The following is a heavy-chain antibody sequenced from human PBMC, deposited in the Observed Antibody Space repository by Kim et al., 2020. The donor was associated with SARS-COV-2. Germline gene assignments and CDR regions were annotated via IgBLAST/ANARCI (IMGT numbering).Heavy chain of an antibody. J-gene: IGHJ6*02. CDR3: ASNQYYYDSSGYYYGPGYYYYGMDV. CDR1: GGTFSSYA. D-gene: IGHD3-22*01. CDR2: IIPIFGTA. V-gene: IGHV1-69*06. Sequence: SVKVSCKASGGTFSSYAISWVRQAPGQGLEWMGGIIPIFGTANYAQKFQGRVTITADKSTSTAYMELSSLRSEDTAVYYCASNQYYYDSSGYYYGPGYYYYGMDVWGQGTTVTVSS.